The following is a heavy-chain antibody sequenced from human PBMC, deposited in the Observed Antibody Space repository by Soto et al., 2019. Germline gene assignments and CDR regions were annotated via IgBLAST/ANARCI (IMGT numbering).Heavy chain of an antibody. CDR2: ISLGDSYK. CDR3: VRESRTDEDGYDARGYYFGY. J-gene: IGHJ4*02. CDR1: GFSFSDYF. V-gene: IGHV3-11*06. Sequence: QVQLVESGGGLVKPGGSLRLACAASGFSFSDYFMSWVRQAPGKGLEWVSFISLGDSYKKTADSVKGRFTISRDNAKNSLYLQMNSLRAEHTALYYCVRESRTDEDGYDARGYYFGYWGQGTLVCVSS. D-gene: IGHD5-18*01.